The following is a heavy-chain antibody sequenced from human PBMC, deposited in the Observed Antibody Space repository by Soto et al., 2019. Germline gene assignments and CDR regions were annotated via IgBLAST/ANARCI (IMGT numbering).Heavy chain of an antibody. CDR3: ARGVPDAPDKYYFDS. V-gene: IGHV4-34*01. Sequence: SETLSLTCAVYGGSFSGYYWSWIRQSPEKGLEWIGEIDHSGSTNQNPSLKSRVSISVDMSKNQFSLKLRSLTAADTAVYYCARGVPDAPDKYYFDSWGLGTLVTVSS. J-gene: IGHJ4*02. CDR2: IDHSGST. CDR1: GGSFSGYY.